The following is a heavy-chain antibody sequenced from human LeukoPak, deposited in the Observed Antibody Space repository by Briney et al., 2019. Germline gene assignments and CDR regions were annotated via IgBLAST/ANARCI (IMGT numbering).Heavy chain of an antibody. CDR1: GGSISSYY. CDR2: IYTSGST. D-gene: IGHD2-2*01. V-gene: IGHV4-4*07. J-gene: IGHJ4*02. CDR3: AREVGLVVPAAMNFDY. Sequence: SETLSLTCTVSGGSISSYYWSWIRQPAGKGLEWIGRIYTSGSTNYNPSLKSRVTMSVDTSKNQFSLKLSSVTAADTAVYYCAREVGLVVPAAMNFDYWGQGTLVTVSS.